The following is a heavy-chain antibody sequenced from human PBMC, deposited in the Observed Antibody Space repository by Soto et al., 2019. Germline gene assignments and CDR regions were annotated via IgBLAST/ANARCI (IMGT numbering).Heavy chain of an antibody. J-gene: IGHJ4*02. CDR2: ISGSGGGT. V-gene: IGHV3-23*01. CDR1: GFTFSSYA. CDR3: AKAWMDNARQRYFDH. Sequence: GGSLRLSXAASGFTFSSYAMSWVRQAPGKGLEWVSAISGSGGGTYYADSVKGRFTISRDNSKNTLYLQMNSLRAEDTAVYSCAKAWMDNARQRYFDHWGQGTLVTVSS. D-gene: IGHD5-12*01.